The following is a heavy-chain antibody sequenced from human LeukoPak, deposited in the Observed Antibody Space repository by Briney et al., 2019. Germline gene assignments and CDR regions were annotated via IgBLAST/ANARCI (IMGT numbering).Heavy chain of an antibody. V-gene: IGHV1-2*02. CDR3: AREGGATVVVPRNWFDP. Sequence: ASVKVSCKASGYTFTAYYMHWVRQAPGQGPEWMGWINPRSGVTNYALKFQGRVTMTRDTSVSTVYMELISLRSDDTAVYYCAREGGATVVVPRNWFDPWGQGTLVTVSS. CDR2: INPRSGVT. J-gene: IGHJ5*02. D-gene: IGHD2-15*01. CDR1: GYTFTAYY.